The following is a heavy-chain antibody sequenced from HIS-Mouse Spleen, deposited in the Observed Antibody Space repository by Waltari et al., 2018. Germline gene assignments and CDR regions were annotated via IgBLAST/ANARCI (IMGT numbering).Heavy chain of an antibody. J-gene: IGHJ4*02. Sequence: QLQLQESGPGLVKPSETLSLTCPVSGGSISRTSYYWGWLRQPPGKGLEWIGSIYYSGSTYYNPSLKSRVTISVDTSKNQFSLKLSSVTAADTAVYYCARAYYYGSGSYYKGYFDYWGQGTLVTVSS. CDR2: IYYSGST. CDR3: ARAYYYGSGSYYKGYFDY. CDR1: GGSISRTSYY. V-gene: IGHV4-39*07. D-gene: IGHD3-10*01.